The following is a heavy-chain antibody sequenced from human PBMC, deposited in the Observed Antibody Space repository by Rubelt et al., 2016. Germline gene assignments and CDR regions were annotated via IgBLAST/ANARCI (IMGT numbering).Heavy chain of an antibody. J-gene: IGHJ3*02. CDR2: ISSSSSTI. D-gene: IGHD3-3*01. CDR3: ARDRFFGAFDM. CDR1: GFAFSSYS. Sequence: EVQLVESGGDLVQPGGSLRLSCAASGFAFSSYSMNWVRQAPGKGLEWVSYISSSSSTIFYADSVRGQFTISRDNTKDSLYLQRNSLRAEDTAVYHCARDRFFGAFDMWGQGTMVTVSS. V-gene: IGHV3-48*04.